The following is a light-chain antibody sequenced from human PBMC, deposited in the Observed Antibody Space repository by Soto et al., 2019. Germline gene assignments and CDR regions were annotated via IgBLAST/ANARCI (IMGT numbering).Light chain of an antibody. CDR3: QQYKAYPYT. CDR1: QSRNIW. CDR2: KAS. Sequence: DIEMTQSTSTLSASVGDRVTITCRATQSRNIWLAWHQQKPGKAPKLLISKASSLESGVPSRFSGSGSGTEFSLTISSLQPDDFATYYCQQYKAYPYTFGQGTKLEMK. V-gene: IGKV1-5*03. J-gene: IGKJ2*01.